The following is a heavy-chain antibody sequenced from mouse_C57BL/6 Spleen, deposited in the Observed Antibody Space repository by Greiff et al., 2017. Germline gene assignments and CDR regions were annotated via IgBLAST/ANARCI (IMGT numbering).Heavy chain of an antibody. CDR1: GYTFTDYY. V-gene: IGHV1-19*01. Sequence: EVQLQQSGPVLVKPGASVKMSCKASGYTFTDYYMNWVKQSHGKSLEWIGVINPYNGGTSYNQKFKGKATLTVDKSSSTAYMELNSLTSEDSAVYYCARSYPNYYAMDYWGQGTSVTVSS. CDR2: INPYNGGT. D-gene: IGHD1-1*01. CDR3: ARSYPNYYAMDY. J-gene: IGHJ4*01.